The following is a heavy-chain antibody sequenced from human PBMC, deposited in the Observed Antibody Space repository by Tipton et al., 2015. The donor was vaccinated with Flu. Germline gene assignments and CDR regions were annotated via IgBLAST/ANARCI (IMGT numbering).Heavy chain of an antibody. Sequence: TLSLTCTVSGGSISSSSYYWGWIRQPPGKGLEWIGSIYYSGSTYYNPSLKSRVTISIDTSKNQFSLKLSSVTAADTAVYYCARQIVVVPGDSYSYYGMDVWGQGTPVTVSS. CDR2: IYYSGST. J-gene: IGHJ6*02. V-gene: IGHV4-39*01. CDR1: GGSISSSSYY. CDR3: ARQIVVVPGDSYSYYGMDV. D-gene: IGHD2-2*01.